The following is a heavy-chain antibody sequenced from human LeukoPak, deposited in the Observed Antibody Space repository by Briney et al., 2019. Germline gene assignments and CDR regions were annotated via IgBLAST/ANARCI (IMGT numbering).Heavy chain of an antibody. V-gene: IGHV4-59*01. CDR1: GGSITNDY. J-gene: IGHJ4*02. D-gene: IGHD3-16*01. CDR2: IHYSGTI. Sequence: SETLSLTCTVSGGSITNDYWNWIRQSSGKQLEWIGSIHYSGTINYSPSLKSRITVSLDTSKNQFSLKLSSVTAADTAMYYCATSYDHGWLIGSWGQGTLVTVSS. CDR3: ATSYDHGWLIGS.